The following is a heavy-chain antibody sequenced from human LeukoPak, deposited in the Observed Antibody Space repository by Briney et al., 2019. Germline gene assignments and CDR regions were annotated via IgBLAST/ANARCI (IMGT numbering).Heavy chain of an antibody. Sequence: GGSLRLSCAASGFTFSNAWMNWVRQAPGKGLEWVGRIESKTDGGTTDNAAPVKGRFIISRDDSKNTLYLQMNSLKTEDTAVYYCTTEHQWDNFDYWGQGTLVTVSS. CDR2: IESKTDGGTT. CDR3: TTEHQWDNFDY. D-gene: IGHD1-26*01. V-gene: IGHV3-15*04. CDR1: GFTFSNAW. J-gene: IGHJ4*02.